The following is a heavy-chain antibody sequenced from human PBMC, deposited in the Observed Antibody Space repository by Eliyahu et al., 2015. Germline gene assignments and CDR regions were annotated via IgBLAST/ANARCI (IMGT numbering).Heavy chain of an antibody. Sequence: VQLLESGGALVQPGRSLRLSCAASGFAFHDYAMHWVRQAPGKGLEWISGISWNSANLAYADSVKGRFTISRDNAKNSVYLQMNSLRVDDTALYYCATDGDYWGQGTLVTVSS. CDR1: GFAFHDYA. V-gene: IGHV3-9*01. J-gene: IGHJ4*02. CDR2: ISWNSANL. CDR3: ATDGDY.